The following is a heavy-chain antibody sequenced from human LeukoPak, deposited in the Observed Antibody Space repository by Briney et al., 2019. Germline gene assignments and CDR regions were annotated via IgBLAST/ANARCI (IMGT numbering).Heavy chain of an antibody. CDR3: ARGGGNTRFDY. D-gene: IGHD3-10*01. V-gene: IGHV3-53*01. CDR2: IYTSGGT. CDR1: GFTVSGSY. J-gene: IGHJ4*03. Sequence: GGSLRLSCAGSGFTVSGSYLSWVRQPPGKGLEWVSIIYTSGGTYYADSVKGRFTISRDNSKNTLYLQMNSLRAEDTAVYYCARGGGNTRFDYWGQGTTVTVSS.